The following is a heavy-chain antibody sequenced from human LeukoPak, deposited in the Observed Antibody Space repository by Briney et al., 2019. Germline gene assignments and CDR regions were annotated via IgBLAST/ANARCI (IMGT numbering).Heavy chain of an antibody. Sequence: GGSLRLSCAASGFTFSSYWMCWVRQGPGKGLEWVSNIKQDGSEKYYVDSVKGRFTISRDNAKNSLYLQMNSLRAEDTAVYYCARGARSVVPAASLDYWGQGTLVTVSS. V-gene: IGHV3-7*01. D-gene: IGHD2-2*01. J-gene: IGHJ4*02. CDR2: IKQDGSEK. CDR3: ARGARSVVPAASLDY. CDR1: GFTFSSYW.